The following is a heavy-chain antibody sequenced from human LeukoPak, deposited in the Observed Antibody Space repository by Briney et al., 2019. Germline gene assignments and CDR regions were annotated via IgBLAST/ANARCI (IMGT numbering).Heavy chain of an antibody. V-gene: IGHV3-33*01. CDR2: IWYDGSNK. D-gene: IGHD4-17*01. Sequence: PGRSLRLSCAASVFTLSKYAMHWVRQAPGKGLEWVAVIWYDGSNKYYADSVKGRFTISRDNSKNTLYLQMNSLRAEDTAVYYCARDIYFYGDYVIDYWGQGTLVTVSS. J-gene: IGHJ4*02. CDR3: ARDIYFYGDYVIDY. CDR1: VFTLSKYA.